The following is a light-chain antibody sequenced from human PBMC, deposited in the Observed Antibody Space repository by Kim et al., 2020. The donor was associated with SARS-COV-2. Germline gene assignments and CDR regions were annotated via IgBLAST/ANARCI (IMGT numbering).Light chain of an antibody. J-gene: IGKJ2*01. CDR2: WAS. CDR3: QQYYSTPYT. CDR1: QCVLYSSNNQNY. Sequence: SATINCKSSQCVLYSSNNQNYLAWYQQKPGQPPRLLNYWASTREYGVPDRFSGSESGTDFTLTISSLQAEDVAVYYCQQYYSTPYTFGQGTKLEIK. V-gene: IGKV4-1*01.